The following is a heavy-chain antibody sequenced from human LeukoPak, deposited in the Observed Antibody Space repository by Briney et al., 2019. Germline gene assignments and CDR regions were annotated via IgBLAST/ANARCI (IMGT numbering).Heavy chain of an antibody. J-gene: IGHJ4*02. CDR2: INHSGST. CDR3: ARVHISGYYYAVRYYFDY. D-gene: IGHD3-22*01. CDR1: GGSFSGYY. Sequence: SETLSLTCAVYGGSFSGYYWSWIRQPPGKGLEWIGEINHSGSTNYNPSLQSRVTISVDTSKNQFSLKLSSVTAADTAVYYCARVHISGYYYAVRYYFDYWGQGTLVTVSS. V-gene: IGHV4-34*01.